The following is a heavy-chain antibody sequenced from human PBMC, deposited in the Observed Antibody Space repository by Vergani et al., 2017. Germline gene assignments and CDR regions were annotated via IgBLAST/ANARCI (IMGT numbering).Heavy chain of an antibody. Sequence: QVQLQESGPGLVKPSETLSLTCSVSGNSISSDYYWGWIRQPPGKGLEWIGSIYNSGNGDSSSSLKSRVTISADTSKNQFSLRLTSVTAADTAVYYCASGKYYSDSTSHFRGRYFDVWGRGTLVTVPS. D-gene: IGHD3-16*01. CDR2: IYNSGNG. V-gene: IGHV4-38-2*01. CDR1: GNSISSDYY. J-gene: IGHJ2*01. CDR3: ASGKYYSDSTSHFRGRYFDV.